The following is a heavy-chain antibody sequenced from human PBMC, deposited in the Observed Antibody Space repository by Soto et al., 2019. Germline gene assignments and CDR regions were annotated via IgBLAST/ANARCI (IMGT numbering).Heavy chain of an antibody. V-gene: IGHV3-48*02. Sequence: LQLVESGGGLVQPGGSLRLSCAASGFAFSSFSMNWVRQAPGKGLEWISYISSTTTTIYYADSVKGRFTISRDSAENSLYLQMNSLRDEDTAVYYCPRETLRVAISQIYGMDVWGQGTTVTVSS. J-gene: IGHJ6*02. CDR1: GFAFSSFS. CDR2: ISSTTTTI. D-gene: IGHD5-12*01. CDR3: PRETLRVAISQIYGMDV.